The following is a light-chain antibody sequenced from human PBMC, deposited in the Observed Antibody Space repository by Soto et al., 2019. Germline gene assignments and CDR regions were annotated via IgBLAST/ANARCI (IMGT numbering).Light chain of an antibody. CDR1: QGISTY. CDR3: QQLNTYPWT. CDR2: GAS. Sequence: AIRMTQSPSSVSASRGDRVTIACRASQGISTYLAWFQQKPGRAPKLLIYGASSLQSGVPGRFTGSGSGTDFTLTISDVQSEDFATYYCQQLNTYPWTFGQGTKVEIK. V-gene: IGKV1-8*01. J-gene: IGKJ1*01.